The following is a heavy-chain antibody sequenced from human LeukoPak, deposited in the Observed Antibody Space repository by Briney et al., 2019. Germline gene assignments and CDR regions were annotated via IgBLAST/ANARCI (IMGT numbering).Heavy chain of an antibody. CDR1: GYTFTNYY. CDR2: IDPSAGST. V-gene: IGHV1-46*01. CDR3: ARAHYASSNIKVPFDV. J-gene: IGHJ6*04. D-gene: IGHD3-22*01. Sequence: ASVKVSCEASGYTFTNYYMHWVRQAPGQGLEWMGVIDPSAGSTTYAQKFQGRVTMTRDTATSTVYMELSSLRSEDTAVYYCARAHYASSNIKVPFDVWGKGTTVTVSS.